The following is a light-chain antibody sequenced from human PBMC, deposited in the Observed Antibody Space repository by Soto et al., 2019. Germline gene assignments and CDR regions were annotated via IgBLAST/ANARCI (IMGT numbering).Light chain of an antibody. CDR2: DVS. CDR3: CTYAGSYLWV. CDR1: SSDIVSYNY. J-gene: IGLJ3*02. V-gene: IGLV2-11*01. Sequence: QSVLTQPRSVSGSPGQSVTISCTGTSSDIVSYNYVSWYQQHPGKAPKLMIYDVSKRPSGVPDRFSGSKSGNTASLTISGLQTEDEAADYCCTYAGSYLWVFGGGTQLTVL.